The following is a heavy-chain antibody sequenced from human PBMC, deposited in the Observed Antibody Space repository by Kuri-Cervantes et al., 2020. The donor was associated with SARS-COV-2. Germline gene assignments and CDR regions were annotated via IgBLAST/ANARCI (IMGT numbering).Heavy chain of an antibody. CDR1: GFTFRSYS. CDR3: ARTMVRGGIPHDAFDI. Sequence: GGSLRLSCGASGFTFRSYSMNWVCQAPGRGLEWVSAISGSGGSTYYADSVKGRFTISRDNSKNTLYLQMNSLRAEDTAVYYCARTMVRGGIPHDAFDIWGQGTMVTVSS. V-gene: IGHV3-23*01. D-gene: IGHD3-10*01. J-gene: IGHJ3*02. CDR2: ISGSGGST.